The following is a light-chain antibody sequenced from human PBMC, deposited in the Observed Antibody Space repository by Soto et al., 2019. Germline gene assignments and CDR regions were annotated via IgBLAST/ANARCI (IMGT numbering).Light chain of an antibody. CDR2: GAS. J-gene: IGKJ1*01. Sequence: IQLTQSPSFQSASVGDRVTITCRASQDISDDVGWYQQTPGKAPKLLISGASRLQSGVPSRFSGSGSGAAFTLTITSLRPEDSATYYCLQNHNYPRTFGQGTKVDIK. CDR1: QDISDD. CDR3: LQNHNYPRT. V-gene: IGKV1-6*01.